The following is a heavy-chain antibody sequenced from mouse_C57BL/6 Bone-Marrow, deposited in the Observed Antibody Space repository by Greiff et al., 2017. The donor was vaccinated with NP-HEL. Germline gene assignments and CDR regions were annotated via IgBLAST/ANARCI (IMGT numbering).Heavy chain of an antibody. J-gene: IGHJ3*01. CDR3: ARGGNRFAY. Sequence: VQLQQSGPELVKPGASVKISCKASGSSFTGYYMNWVKQSPEKSLEWIGEINPSTGGTTYNQKFKAKATLTVDKSSSTAYMQLKSLTSADSAVYYCARGGNRFAYRGQGTMVTVAA. CDR2: INPSTGGT. D-gene: IGHD2-1*01. CDR1: GSSFTGYY. V-gene: IGHV1-42*01.